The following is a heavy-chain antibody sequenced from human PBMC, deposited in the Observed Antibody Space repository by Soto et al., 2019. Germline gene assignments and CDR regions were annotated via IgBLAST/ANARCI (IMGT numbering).Heavy chain of an antibody. D-gene: IGHD3-10*01. CDR2: ISWNSGSI. CDR3: AIDIGADGGFDY. V-gene: IGHV3-9*01. Sequence: EVQLVESGGGLVQPGRSLRLSCAASGFTFDDYAMHWVRQAPGKGLEWVSGISWNSGSIGYADSVKGRFTISRDNAKNYLYLQMISLRAEDTAWYYCAIDIGADGGFDYWGQGTLVTVSS. CDR1: GFTFDDYA. J-gene: IGHJ4*02.